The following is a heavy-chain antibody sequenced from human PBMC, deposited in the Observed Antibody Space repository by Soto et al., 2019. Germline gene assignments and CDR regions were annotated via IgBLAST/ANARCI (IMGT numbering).Heavy chain of an antibody. CDR3: ACDPWFDP. J-gene: IGHJ5*02. V-gene: IGHV1-69*01. CDR1: GGPFSSYA. CDR2: IIPIFGTA. Sequence: QVQLVQSGAEVTNPGSSVRVSCKASGGPFSSYAISGGLQAPGQGLEWMGGIIPIFGTANYGQKFQGRVMMTADESTSTAYMELSSLRSEDTAVYYCACDPWFDPWGQGTLVTVSS.